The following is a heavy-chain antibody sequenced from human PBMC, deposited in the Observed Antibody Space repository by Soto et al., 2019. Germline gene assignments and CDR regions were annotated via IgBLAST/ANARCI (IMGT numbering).Heavy chain of an antibody. CDR3: AASCVACGGFNYYGMDV. Sequence: SETLSLTCTVSGGSIISGGYYWYWIRQHPGKGLEWIGYIYYSGTTYYNPSLKSRVTISVDTSKNQFSLKLSSVTAADTAVYYCAASCVACGGFNYYGMDVWGQGTTVTVSS. CDR2: IYYSGTT. D-gene: IGHD2-21*01. V-gene: IGHV4-31*03. J-gene: IGHJ6*02. CDR1: GGSIISGGYY.